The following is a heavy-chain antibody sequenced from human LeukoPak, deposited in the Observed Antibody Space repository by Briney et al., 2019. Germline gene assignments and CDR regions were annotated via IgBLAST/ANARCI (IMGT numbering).Heavy chain of an antibody. V-gene: IGHV3-66*01. CDR2: IYSGGST. Sequence: GGSLRLSCAASGFTFSSYAMSWVRQAPGKGLEWVSVIYSGGSTYYADSVKGRFTISRDNSKNTLYLQMNSLRAEDTAVYYCAYGSGSYRYYYYYYGMDVWGQGTTVTVSS. CDR3: AYGSGSYRYYYYYYGMDV. D-gene: IGHD3-10*01. CDR1: GFTFSSYA. J-gene: IGHJ6*02.